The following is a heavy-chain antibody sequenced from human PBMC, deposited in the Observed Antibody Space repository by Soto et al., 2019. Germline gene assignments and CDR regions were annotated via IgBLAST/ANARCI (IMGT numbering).Heavy chain of an antibody. D-gene: IGHD3-3*01. CDR1: GFSFSNFG. CDR3: AKTITISGESRGRGALIDS. Sequence: QVQLVESGGGVVQPGRSLRLSGAASGFSFSNFGMHWVRQAPGKGLEWAAVVSYEGSSKHYADSVKGRFTISRDNSKNTVYLQMDSLRAEDTAVYYCAKTITISGESRGRGALIDSWGQGTLVTVSS. V-gene: IGHV3-30*18. J-gene: IGHJ4*02. CDR2: VSYEGSSK.